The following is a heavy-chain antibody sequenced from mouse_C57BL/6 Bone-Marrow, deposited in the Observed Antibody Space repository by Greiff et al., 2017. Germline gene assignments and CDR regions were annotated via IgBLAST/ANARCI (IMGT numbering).Heavy chain of an antibody. J-gene: IGHJ2*01. V-gene: IGHV1-63*01. D-gene: IGHD2-12*01. CDR3: ARYRNYFDY. CDR2: IYPGGGYT. Sequence: VKLMESGAELVRPGTSVKMSCKASGYTFTNYWIGWAKQRPGHGLEWIGDIYPGGGYTNYNEKFKGKATLTADKSSSTAYMQFSSLTSEDSAIYYCARYRNYFDYWGQGTTLTVSS. CDR1: GYTFTNYW.